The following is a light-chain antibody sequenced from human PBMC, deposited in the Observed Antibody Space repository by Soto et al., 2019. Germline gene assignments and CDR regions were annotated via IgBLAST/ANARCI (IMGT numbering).Light chain of an antibody. J-gene: IGKJ2*01. V-gene: IGKV1-9*01. CDR3: QQCNSYPYT. CDR1: QGISSY. CDR2: DAS. Sequence: DIQLTQSPSFLSASVGDRVTITCRASQGISSYLAWYQQKPGKAPKLLIHDASTLQSGVPSRFSGSGSGTEFTLTISSLQTEDFATYYCQQCNSYPYTFGQGTKLEIK.